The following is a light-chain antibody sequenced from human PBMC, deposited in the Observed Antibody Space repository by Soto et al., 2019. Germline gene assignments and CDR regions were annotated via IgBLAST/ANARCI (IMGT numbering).Light chain of an antibody. V-gene: IGKV3-20*01. Sequence: EIVLTQSPGTLSLSPGERATLSCRASQSVSSSYLAWYQQKPGQAPRLLLYGTSSRATGIPDRFGGSGSGTDFTLTISRLEPEDFAVYYCQQYGSSPVTFGQGTRLEIK. J-gene: IGKJ5*01. CDR2: GTS. CDR1: QSVSSSY. CDR3: QQYGSSPVT.